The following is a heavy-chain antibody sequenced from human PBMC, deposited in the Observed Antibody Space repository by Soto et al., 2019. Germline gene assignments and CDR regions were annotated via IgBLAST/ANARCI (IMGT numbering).Heavy chain of an antibody. D-gene: IGHD5-12*01. CDR3: VRVVAIPGYPDN. Sequence: QVQLVQSGAEVRQPASSVTVSCTTSGGTFSSYAISWVRQAPGQGLEWMGGIVPIVETSTYAQKFQGRVTITADESTSTVYMELSSMRSDDTAVYYCVRVVAIPGYPDNWGQGTLVTVSS. CDR1: GGTFSSYA. CDR2: IVPIVETS. V-gene: IGHV1-69*12. J-gene: IGHJ4*02.